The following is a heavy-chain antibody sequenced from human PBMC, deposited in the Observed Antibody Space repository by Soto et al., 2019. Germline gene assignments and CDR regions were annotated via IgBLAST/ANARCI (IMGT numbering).Heavy chain of an antibody. CDR2: IIPIFGTA. CDR3: ASPSLVVVVAATPDAFDI. J-gene: IGHJ3*02. Sequence: SVKVSCKASGGTFSSYAISWVRQAPGQGLEWMGGIIPIFGTANYAQKFQGRVTITADESTSTAYMELSSLRSEDTAVYYCASPSLVVVVAATPDAFDIWGQGTMVTVSS. CDR1: GGTFSSYA. D-gene: IGHD2-15*01. V-gene: IGHV1-69*13.